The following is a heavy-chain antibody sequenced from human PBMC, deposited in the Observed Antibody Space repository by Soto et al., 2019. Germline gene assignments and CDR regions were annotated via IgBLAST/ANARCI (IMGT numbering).Heavy chain of an antibody. V-gene: IGHV1-3*01. CDR2: INAGNGNT. CDR3: ARGSGVVVITNFDY. D-gene: IGHD3-22*01. CDR1: GYTFTSYA. J-gene: IGHJ4*02. Sequence: AAVKVSFKASGYTFTSYAMHWVRQAPGQRLEWMGWINAGNGNTKYSQKFQGRVTITRDTSASTAYMELSSLRSEDTAVYYCARGSGVVVITNFDYWGQGTLVTVSS.